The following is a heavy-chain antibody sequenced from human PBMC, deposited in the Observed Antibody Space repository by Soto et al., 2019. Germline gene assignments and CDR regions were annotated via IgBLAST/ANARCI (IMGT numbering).Heavy chain of an antibody. CDR2: ISAYNGNT. CDR3: ASVPLRVVVHNWFDP. Sequence: QVQLVQSGAEVKKPGASVKVSCKASGYTFTSYGISWVRQAPGQGLEWMGWISAYNGNTNYAQKLQGRVTMTTDTSTTTAYMELRSLRSDDTAVYYCASVPLRVVVHNWFDPWGQGTLVTVSS. J-gene: IGHJ5*02. CDR1: GYTFTSYG. D-gene: IGHD2-15*01. V-gene: IGHV1-18*01.